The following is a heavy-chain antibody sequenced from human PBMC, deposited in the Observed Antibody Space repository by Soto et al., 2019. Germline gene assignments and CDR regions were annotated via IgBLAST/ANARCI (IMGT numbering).Heavy chain of an antibody. V-gene: IGHV4-30-4*01. CDR2: IYYTGST. CDR1: GGSISTDDHY. CDR3: ASLRSRWNIDY. D-gene: IGHD6-13*01. Sequence: QVQLQESGPGLVKPSQTLSLTCTVSGGSISTDDHYWSWIRQPPGKGLEWIGYIYYTGSTHYNPSLKRRLFTSLATSKNQFSLHLTSVTAADTAVYYCASLRSRWNIDYWGQGTLVTVSS. J-gene: IGHJ4*02.